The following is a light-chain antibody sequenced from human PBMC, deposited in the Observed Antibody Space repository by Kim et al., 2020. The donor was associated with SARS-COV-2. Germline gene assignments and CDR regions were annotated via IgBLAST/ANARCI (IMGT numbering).Light chain of an antibody. CDR2: GKN. J-gene: IGLJ3*02. CDR3: NSRDSSGNRV. V-gene: IGLV3-19*01. Sequence: VAVWKTVRITCQGDSLRSYYASWYQQKPGQAPVLVIYGKNNRPSGIPDRFSGSSSGNTASLTITGAQAEDEADYYCNSRDSSGNRVFGGGTQLTVL. CDR1: SLRSYY.